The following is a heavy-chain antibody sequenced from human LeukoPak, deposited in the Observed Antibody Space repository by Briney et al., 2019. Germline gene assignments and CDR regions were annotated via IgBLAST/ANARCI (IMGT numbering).Heavy chain of an antibody. Sequence: GSSVKVSCKASGGTFSSYAISGVRQAPGQGLEWMGGIIPIFGTANYAQKFQGRVTITADKSTSTAYMELSSLRSEDTAVYYCARDHSRGPYNWFDPWGQGTLVTVSS. CDR2: IIPIFGTA. J-gene: IGHJ5*02. D-gene: IGHD5-18*01. CDR1: GGTFSSYA. CDR3: ARDHSRGPYNWFDP. V-gene: IGHV1-69*06.